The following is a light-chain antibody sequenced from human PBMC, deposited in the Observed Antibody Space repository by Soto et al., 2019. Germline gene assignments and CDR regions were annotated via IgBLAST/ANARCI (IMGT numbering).Light chain of an antibody. Sequence: IFMTQSPATLSVSPGGRATLSCRASEDVSSKLAWYQQKPGLPPRLVIYDASTRATGIPGRFSGSGSGKDFTLTIRGLQSEDFAMYYCLQYDTWPPGTFGQGTKVEI. J-gene: IGKJ1*01. V-gene: IGKV3-15*01. CDR3: LQYDTWPPGT. CDR1: EDVSSK. CDR2: DAS.